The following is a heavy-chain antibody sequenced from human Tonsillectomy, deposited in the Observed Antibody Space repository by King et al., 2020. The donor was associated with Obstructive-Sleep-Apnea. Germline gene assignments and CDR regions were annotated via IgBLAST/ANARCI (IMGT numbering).Heavy chain of an antibody. Sequence: VQLVESGGGVVQPGRSLRLSCAASGFIFSSYAMHWVRQAPGKGLEWVAVKSYDGSNKYYADSVKGRFTISRDNSKNTLYLQMNSLRAEDTAVYYCAGDLGSGHYYTFTANLYYYGMDVWGQGTTVTVSS. V-gene: IGHV3-30*04. CDR2: KSYDGSNK. J-gene: IGHJ6*02. CDR1: GFIFSSYA. D-gene: IGHD3-9*01. CDR3: AGDLGSGHYYTFTANLYYYGMDV.